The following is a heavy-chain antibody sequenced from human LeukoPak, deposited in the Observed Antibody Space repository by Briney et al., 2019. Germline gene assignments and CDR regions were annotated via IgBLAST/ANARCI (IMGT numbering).Heavy chain of an antibody. Sequence: KSSETLSLTCAVYGGSFSGYYWSWIRQPPGKGLEWIGEINHSGSTNYNPSLKSRVTISVDTSKNQFSLKLSSVTAADTAVYYCARGPLSYYDSSGYIDYWGQGTLVTVSS. CDR3: ARGPLSYYDSSGYIDY. V-gene: IGHV4-34*01. J-gene: IGHJ4*02. CDR2: INHSGST. D-gene: IGHD3-22*01. CDR1: GGSFSGYY.